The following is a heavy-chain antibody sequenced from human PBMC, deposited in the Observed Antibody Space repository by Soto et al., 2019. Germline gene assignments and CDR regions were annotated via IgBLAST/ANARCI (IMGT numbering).Heavy chain of an antibody. J-gene: IGHJ2*01. CDR1: GYNFVSYD. CDR3: ARRTIAHWYFGL. Sequence: QVHLEQSGTEVKSPGASVKVSCKASGYNFVSYDINWVRQAAGQGLEWMGWMNGDRDNTGCAQKFQGRLTMTKDTSRDTAYMELSGLTSEDTAVYYCARRTIAHWYFGLWGRGTLVTVSS. D-gene: IGHD2-2*01. V-gene: IGHV1-8*01. CDR2: MNGDRDNT.